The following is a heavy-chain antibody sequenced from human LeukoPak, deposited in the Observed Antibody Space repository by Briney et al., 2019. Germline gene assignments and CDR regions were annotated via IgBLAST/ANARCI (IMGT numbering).Heavy chain of an antibody. Sequence: SVKVSCKASGGTFGSYAISWVRQAPGQGLEWMGGIIPIFGTANYARKFQGRVTITTDESTSTAYMELSSLRSEDTAVYYCARTNSGYYFLDAFDIWGQGTMVTVSS. CDR2: IIPIFGTA. CDR1: GGTFGSYA. CDR3: ARTNSGYYFLDAFDI. J-gene: IGHJ3*02. D-gene: IGHD3-22*01. V-gene: IGHV1-69*05.